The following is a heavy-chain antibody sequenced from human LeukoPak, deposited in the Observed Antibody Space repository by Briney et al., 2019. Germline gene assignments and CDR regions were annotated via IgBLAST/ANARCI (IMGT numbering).Heavy chain of an antibody. D-gene: IGHD2-2*01. J-gene: IGHJ6*02. CDR2: IYSGYSDT. CDR1: GYSFTSYW. V-gene: IGHV5-51*01. CDR3: ARLHCSSTSCYATTENGMDV. Sequence: GESLKISCKGSGYSFTSYWIGWVRQMPGKGLEWVGSIYSGYSDTRYSTSFQGQVTISADKSISTAYLQWSSLKASDPAMYSCARLHCSSTSCYATTENGMDVWGQGTTVTVSS.